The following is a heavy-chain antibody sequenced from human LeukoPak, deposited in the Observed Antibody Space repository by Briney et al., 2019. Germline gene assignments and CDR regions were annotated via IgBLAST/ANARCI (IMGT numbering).Heavy chain of an antibody. CDR1: GYTFTSYG. CDR2: ISAYNGNT. Sequence: GASVTVSFTASGYTFTSYGISWVRQAPGQGREWMGWISAYNGNTNYAQKLQRRVTMTTDTSTSTAYMELRSLRSDDTAVYYCARDHSYDPGEDAFDIWGQGTMVTVSS. J-gene: IGHJ3*02. D-gene: IGHD5-18*01. CDR3: ARDHSYDPGEDAFDI. V-gene: IGHV1-18*01.